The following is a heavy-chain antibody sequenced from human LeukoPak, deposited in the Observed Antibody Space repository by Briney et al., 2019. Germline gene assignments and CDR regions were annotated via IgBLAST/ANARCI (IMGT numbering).Heavy chain of an antibody. D-gene: IGHD6-6*01. CDR1: GFTFSSYA. J-gene: IGHJ4*02. CDR2: LSGRGRST. CDR3: AKDQPLSSSSQPDY. V-gene: IGHV3-23*01. Sequence: PGGSLRLSCAASGFTFSSYAMSWVRQAPGKGLEWVSALSGRGRSTYYADSVKGRFTISRDNSKNTLYLQMNSLRAEDTAVYYCAKDQPLSSSSQPDYWGQGTLVTVS.